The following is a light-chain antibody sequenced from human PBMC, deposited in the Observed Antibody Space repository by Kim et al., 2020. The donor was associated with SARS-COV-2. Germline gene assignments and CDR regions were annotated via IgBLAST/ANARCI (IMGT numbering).Light chain of an antibody. J-gene: IGKJ5*01. CDR2: DAS. CDR1: QSVRTY. V-gene: IGKV3-11*01. Sequence: EIVLTQSPATLSLSPGERATLSCRASQSVRTYLAWYQQKHGQSPRLLIYDASNRATGIPARFSGSGSGTDFTLTISSLEPEDFAVYYCQQRGNWPTFGQGTRLEIK. CDR3: QQRGNWPT.